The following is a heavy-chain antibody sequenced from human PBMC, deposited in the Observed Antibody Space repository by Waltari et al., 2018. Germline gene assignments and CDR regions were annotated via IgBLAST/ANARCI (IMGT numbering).Heavy chain of an antibody. CDR1: GGTFSSYA. J-gene: IGHJ4*02. D-gene: IGHD3-9*01. CDR3: ARGHYDILTGYYTETDY. CDR2: IIPTVGTA. Sequence: QVQLVQSGAEVKKPGSSVKVSCKASGGTFSSYAISWVRQAPGQGLEWMGRIIPTVGTANSAQKFQGRVTITADKSTSTAYMELSSLRSEDTAVYYCARGHYDILTGYYTETDYWGQGTLVTVSS. V-gene: IGHV1-69*08.